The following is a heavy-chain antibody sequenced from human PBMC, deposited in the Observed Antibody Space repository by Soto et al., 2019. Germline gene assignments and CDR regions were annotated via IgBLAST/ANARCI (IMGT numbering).Heavy chain of an antibody. CDR3: AKDGRKDGHFSTWCAP. J-gene: IGHJ5*02. V-gene: IGHV1-69*14. Sequence: QVQLVQSGAEVKKPGSSVKVSCKASGGTFSNYAITWVRQAPGQGLEWLGRIIPIFGSANYAQKFQGRVTMTADNAPTRAYTELSSPRSDDTAAYYCAKDGRKDGHFSTWCAPWGQGTLVTVSS. CDR1: GGTFSNYA. CDR2: IIPIFGSA. D-gene: IGHD3-3*02.